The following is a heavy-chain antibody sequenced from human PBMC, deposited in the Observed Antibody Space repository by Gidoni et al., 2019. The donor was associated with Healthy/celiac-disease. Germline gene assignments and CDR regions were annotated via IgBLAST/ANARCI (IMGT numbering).Heavy chain of an antibody. V-gene: IGHV4-59*01. CDR1: GGSISSYY. CDR3: ARLGYYDSSGYYYYYYGMDV. D-gene: IGHD3-22*01. J-gene: IGHJ6*02. Sequence: QVQLQESGPGLVKPSETLSLTCTVSGGSISSYYWSWIRQPPGKGLEWIGYIYYSGSTNYNPSLKSRVTISVDTSKNQFSLKLSSVTAADTAVYYCARLGYYDSSGYYYYYYGMDVWGQGTTVTVSS. CDR2: IYYSGST.